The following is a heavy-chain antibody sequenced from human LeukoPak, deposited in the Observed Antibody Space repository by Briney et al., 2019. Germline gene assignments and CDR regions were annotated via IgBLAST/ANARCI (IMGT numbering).Heavy chain of an antibody. D-gene: IGHD3-10*01. CDR3: ARDHYYGSGTRPRWFDH. CDR1: GGTFSSYA. V-gene: IGHV1-69*04. Sequence: GASVKVSCTASGGTFSSYAISWVRQAPGQGLEWMGRIIPILGIANYAQTFQGRVTITADKSTSTAYMELSSLRSEDTAVYYCARDHYYGSGTRPRWFDHWGQGTLVTVSS. J-gene: IGHJ5*02. CDR2: IIPILGIA.